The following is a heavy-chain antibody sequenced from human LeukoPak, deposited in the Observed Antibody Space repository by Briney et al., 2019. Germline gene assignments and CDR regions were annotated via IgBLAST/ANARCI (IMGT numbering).Heavy chain of an antibody. CDR3: ARQRGGAHYDSSGYSVDY. Sequence: GGSLRLSCAASGFTFSSYWMSWVRQAPGKGLEWVANIKQDGSEKYYVDSVKGRFTISRDNAKNSLYLQMNSLRAEDTAVYYCARQRGGAHYDSSGYSVDYWGQGTLVTVSS. CDR1: GFTFSSYW. V-gene: IGHV3-7*01. CDR2: IKQDGSEK. D-gene: IGHD3-22*01. J-gene: IGHJ4*02.